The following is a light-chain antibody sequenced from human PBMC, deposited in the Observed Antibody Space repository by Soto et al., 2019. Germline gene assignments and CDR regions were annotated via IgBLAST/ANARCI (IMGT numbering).Light chain of an antibody. CDR2: SAS. V-gene: IGKV1-9*01. J-gene: IGKJ5*01. CDR1: RGISSY. CDR3: QQLNSYPQT. Sequence: IQLTQSPSSLSASVGDRVTITCQASRGISSYLAWYQQKPGKAPKLLVYSASTLQSGVPSRFSGSGSGPDCTLTISSLQPEDSATYFCQQLNSYPQTFGQGTRLEIK.